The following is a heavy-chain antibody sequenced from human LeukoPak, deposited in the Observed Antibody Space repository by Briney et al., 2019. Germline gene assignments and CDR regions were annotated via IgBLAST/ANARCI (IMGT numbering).Heavy chain of an antibody. CDR3: ARDPSGGYVPYFDY. V-gene: IGHV1-69*04. D-gene: IGHD3-16*01. J-gene: IGHJ4*02. CDR1: GGTFSSYA. Sequence: SVKVSCKASGGTFSSYAISWVRQAPGQGLEWMGRIIPILGITNYAQKFQGRATITADKSTSTAYMELSSLRSDDTAVYYCARDPSGGYVPYFDYWGQGTLVTVSS. CDR2: IIPILGIT.